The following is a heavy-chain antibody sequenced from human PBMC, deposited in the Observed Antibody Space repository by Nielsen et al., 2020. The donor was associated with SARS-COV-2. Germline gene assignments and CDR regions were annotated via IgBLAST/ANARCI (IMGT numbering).Heavy chain of an antibody. CDR2: LSSSSGNI. CDR3: AREVWGELLDGSYYFDY. J-gene: IGHJ4*02. D-gene: IGHD1-26*01. Sequence: GGSLRLSCEASGFTFRLYAMNWVRQAPGKGLEWVSFLSSSSGNIQYADSVKGRFTISRDNAKNTLYLQMNSLRAEDTAVYYCAREVWGELLDGSYYFDYWGQGTLVTVSS. CDR1: GFTFRLYA. V-gene: IGHV3-21*01.